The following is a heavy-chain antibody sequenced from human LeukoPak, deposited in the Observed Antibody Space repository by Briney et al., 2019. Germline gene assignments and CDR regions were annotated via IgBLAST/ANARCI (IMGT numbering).Heavy chain of an antibody. Sequence: SETLSLTCTVSGGSISIYYWSWIRQPAGKGLEWIGRIYTSGSTNYNPSLKSRVTMSVDTSKNQFSLKLSSVTAADTAVYYCARFSSIAAAFDYWGQGTLLTVSS. J-gene: IGHJ4*02. V-gene: IGHV4-4*07. CDR2: IYTSGST. D-gene: IGHD6-13*01. CDR1: GGSISIYY. CDR3: ARFSSIAAAFDY.